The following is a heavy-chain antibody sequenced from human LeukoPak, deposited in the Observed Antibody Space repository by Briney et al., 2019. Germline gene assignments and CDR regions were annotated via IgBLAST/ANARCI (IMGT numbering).Heavy chain of an antibody. CDR1: GGSFSGYY. Sequence: PSETLSLTCAVYGGSFSGYYWSWIRQPPGKGLEWIGEINHSGSTNYNPSLKSRVTISVDTSKNQFSLKLSSVTAADTAVYYCASGGAILAYCGGDCSRDWFDPWGQGTLVTVSS. CDR3: ASGGAILAYCGGDCSRDWFDP. V-gene: IGHV4-34*01. CDR2: INHSGST. J-gene: IGHJ5*02. D-gene: IGHD2-21*02.